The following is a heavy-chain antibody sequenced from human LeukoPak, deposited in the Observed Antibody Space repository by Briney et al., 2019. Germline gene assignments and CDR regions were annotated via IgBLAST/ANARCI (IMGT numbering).Heavy chain of an antibody. CDR3: ARTYYDILTGYSLSDY. D-gene: IGHD3-9*01. V-gene: IGHV5-10-1*01. CDR1: GYSFTTYW. J-gene: IGHJ4*02. Sequence: GESLRISCKGSGYSFTTYWISWVRQMPGKGLEWMGRIDPSDSYTNYSPSFQGHVTISADKSIRTAFLQWSSLKASDTAMYYCARTYYDILTGYSLSDYWGQGTLVTVSS. CDR2: IDPSDSYT.